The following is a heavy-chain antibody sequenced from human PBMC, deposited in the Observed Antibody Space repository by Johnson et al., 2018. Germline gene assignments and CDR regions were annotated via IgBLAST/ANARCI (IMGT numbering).Heavy chain of an antibody. J-gene: IGHJ6*01. CDR3: SRGVGSPVYAMDV. CDR1: GFTFRNHW. V-gene: IGHV3-74*01. CDR2: IITDGSDT. Sequence: VQLQESGGALVQPGGSXRLSCAASGFTFRNHWMHWVRQTPGKGLVWVPRIITDGSDTLYADFVKGRFTVPRDNAKNTMYLKMNSLRGEDTAVYYCSRGVGSPVYAMDVWGQGTTVTVSS.